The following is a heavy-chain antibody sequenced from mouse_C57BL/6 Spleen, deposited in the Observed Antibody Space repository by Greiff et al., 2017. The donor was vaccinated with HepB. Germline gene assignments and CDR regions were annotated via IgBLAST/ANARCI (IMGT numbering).Heavy chain of an antibody. D-gene: IGHD4-1*01. CDR1: GFTFSDYY. Sequence: EVHLVESEGGLVQPGRSMKLSCTASGFTFSDYYMAWVRQVPEKGLEWVANINYDGSSTYYLDSLKSRFIISRDNAKNILYLQMSSLKSEDTATYYCARDGTGAMDYWGQGTSVTVSS. CDR2: INYDGSST. CDR3: ARDGTGAMDY. V-gene: IGHV5-16*01. J-gene: IGHJ4*01.